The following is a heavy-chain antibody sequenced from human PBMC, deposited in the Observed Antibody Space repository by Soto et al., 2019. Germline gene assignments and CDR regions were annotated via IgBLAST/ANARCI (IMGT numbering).Heavy chain of an antibody. CDR3: ARGLPAMPPWYYYGMDV. D-gene: IGHD2-2*01. J-gene: IGHJ6*02. Sequence: QVQLQQWGAGLLKPSETLSLTCAVYGGTFSGYYWSWIRQPPGKGLEWIGEINHSGSTNYNPSLKSRVTISVDTSKNQFSLKLSSVTAADTAVYYCARGLPAMPPWYYYGMDVWGQGTTVTVSS. V-gene: IGHV4-34*01. CDR2: INHSGST. CDR1: GGTFSGYY.